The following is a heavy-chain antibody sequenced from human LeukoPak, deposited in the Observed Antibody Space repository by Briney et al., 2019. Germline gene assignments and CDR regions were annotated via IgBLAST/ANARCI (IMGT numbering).Heavy chain of an antibody. D-gene: IGHD3-22*01. Sequence: ASVKLSCNTSGSTFAHYGIVWGRHAPGPGLKWMGWTTPYNGDTNDAYNHQGRVTLSTDTYTSTAYMELRSRRSDDTAVYYCARVKIASWAFDIWGQGTMVTVSS. CDR1: GSTFAHYG. J-gene: IGHJ3*02. V-gene: IGHV1-18*01. CDR3: ARVKIASWAFDI. CDR2: TTPYNGDT.